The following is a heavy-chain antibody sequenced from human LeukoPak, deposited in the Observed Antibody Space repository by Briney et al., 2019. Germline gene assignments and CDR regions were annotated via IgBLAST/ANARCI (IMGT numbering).Heavy chain of an antibody. CDR1: GGSIRSYY. Sequence: SETPSLTCTVSGGSIRSYYWSWIRQPLGKGLEWIGYIYTSGRTNYNPSLKSRVTISEDTSKNQFSLKLSSVTAADTAVYYCATSYYYDSSGYYYYYGMDVWGQGTTVTVSS. V-gene: IGHV4-4*09. D-gene: IGHD3-22*01. CDR2: IYTSGRT. J-gene: IGHJ6*02. CDR3: ATSYYYDSSGYYYYYGMDV.